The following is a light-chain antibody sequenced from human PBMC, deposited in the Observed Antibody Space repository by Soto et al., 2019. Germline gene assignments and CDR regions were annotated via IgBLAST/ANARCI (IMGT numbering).Light chain of an antibody. V-gene: IGKV1-39*01. CDR2: AAS. CDR3: QQTYSTPIT. J-gene: IGKJ5*01. CDR1: QSISSY. Sequence: DIQITQSPSSLSSSVRDRFTIPCRASQSISSYLNWYQQRPGKAPKLLIYAASSLQSGVPSRFSGSGSGTDFTLTISSLQPEDFVTYYCQQTYSTPITFGQGTRLEIK.